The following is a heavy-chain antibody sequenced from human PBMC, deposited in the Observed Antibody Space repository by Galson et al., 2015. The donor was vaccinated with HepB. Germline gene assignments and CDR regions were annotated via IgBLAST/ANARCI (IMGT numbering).Heavy chain of an antibody. V-gene: IGHV3-30*18. Sequence: SLRLSCAASGFIFSNYGMHWVRQPPGKGLEWVAVISYDGSSKYYANSVKGRFTISRDNSKNTLYLEVNSLRAEDTAVYYCANGRGPGRDGYNWEFDYWGQGALVTVSS. J-gene: IGHJ4*02. D-gene: IGHD5-24*01. CDR3: ANGRGPGRDGYNWEFDY. CDR1: GFIFSNYG. CDR2: ISYDGSSK.